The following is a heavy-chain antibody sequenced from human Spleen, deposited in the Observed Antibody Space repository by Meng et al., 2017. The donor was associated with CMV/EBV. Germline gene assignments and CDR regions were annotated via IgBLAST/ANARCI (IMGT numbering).Heavy chain of an antibody. CDR2: IYPGDSDT. J-gene: IGHJ6*02. Sequence: KVSCKGSGYSFTSYWIGWVRQMPGKGLEWMGIIYPGDSDTRYSPSFQGQVTISADKSISIAYLQWSSLKASDTAMYYCARQRLDCSGGSCYLTAHYYYYYYGMDVWGQGTTVTVSS. CDR3: ARQRLDCSGGSCYLTAHYYYYYYGMDV. V-gene: IGHV5-51*01. CDR1: GYSFTSYW. D-gene: IGHD2-15*01.